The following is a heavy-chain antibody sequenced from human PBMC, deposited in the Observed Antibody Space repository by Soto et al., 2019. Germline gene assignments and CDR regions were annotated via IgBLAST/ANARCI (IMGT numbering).Heavy chain of an antibody. V-gene: IGHV3-9*01. CDR1: GFTFDDYA. CDR3: AKDTQPYDLTPLNLNSPKYYYYGMDV. D-gene: IGHD3-3*01. J-gene: IGHJ6*02. CDR2: ISWNSGSI. Sequence: QPGGSLRLSCAASGFTFDDYAMHWVRQAPGKGLEWVSGISWNSGSIGYADSVKGRFTISRDNAKNSLYLQMNSLRAEDTALYYCAKDTQPYDLTPLNLNSPKYYYYGMDVWGQGTTVTVSS.